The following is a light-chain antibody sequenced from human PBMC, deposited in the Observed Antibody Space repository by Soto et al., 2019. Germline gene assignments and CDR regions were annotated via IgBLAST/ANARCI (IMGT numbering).Light chain of an antibody. Sequence: EIIMTQSPATLSVSPGERVTLSCRASQSVAGDLAWYQQKPGQAPRLLIYGASTRATGILARFSGSGSGTEFTLTISSLQSEDFAVYFCQQCSVWPRTFGQGTKVDI. CDR3: QQCSVWPRT. CDR2: GAS. CDR1: QSVAGD. J-gene: IGKJ1*01. V-gene: IGKV3-15*01.